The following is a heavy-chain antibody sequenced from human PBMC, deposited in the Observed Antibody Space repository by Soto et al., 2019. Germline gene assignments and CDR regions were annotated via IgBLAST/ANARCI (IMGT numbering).Heavy chain of an antibody. V-gene: IGHV3-48*02. CDR1: GFTFSSYS. Sequence: GGSLRLSCAASGFTFSSYSMNWVRQAPGKGLEWASYISSSSSTIYYAENVKGRFTISRDNAKNSLNLQMNSLRDEDTAVYYCARDSDYYYDSSGLHWGQGTLVTVSS. CDR3: ARDSDYYYDSSGLH. J-gene: IGHJ4*02. CDR2: ISSSSSTI. D-gene: IGHD3-22*01.